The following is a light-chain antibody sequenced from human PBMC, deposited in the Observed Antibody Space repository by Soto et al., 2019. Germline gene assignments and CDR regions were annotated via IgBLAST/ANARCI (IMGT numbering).Light chain of an antibody. Sequence: EIVMTQSPATLSVSPGERVTLSCRAIQSVNDNLARYQQKPGQAPRLLLYGASTRATGIPARFSGSGSATEFTLTISSLQSEDFAVYYCQQYNDWPLTFGGGTKVEI. CDR3: QQYNDWPLT. J-gene: IGKJ4*01. CDR1: QSVNDN. V-gene: IGKV3-15*01. CDR2: GAS.